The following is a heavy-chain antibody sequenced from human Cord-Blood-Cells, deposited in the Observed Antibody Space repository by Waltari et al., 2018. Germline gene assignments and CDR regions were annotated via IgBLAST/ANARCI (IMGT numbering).Heavy chain of an antibody. V-gene: IGHV1-2*06. J-gene: IGHJ4*02. CDR2: INPNSGGK. D-gene: IGHD2-15*01. CDR1: RYTFTGYY. Sequence: QVQLVQSGAEVKKPGASVKVSCNASRYTFTGYYMHWVRQAPGQGLEWMGRINPNSGGKNYAQKFQGRVTRTRDTSISTAYMELSRLRSDDTAVYYCARDGGNPSPSDYWGQGTLVTVSS. CDR3: ARDGGNPSPSDY.